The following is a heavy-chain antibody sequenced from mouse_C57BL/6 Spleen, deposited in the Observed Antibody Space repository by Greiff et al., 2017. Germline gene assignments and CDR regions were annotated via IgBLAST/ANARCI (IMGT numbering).Heavy chain of an antibody. CDR1: GFTFSSYA. D-gene: IGHD1-1*01. V-gene: IGHV5-4*01. CDR2: ISDGGSYT. Sequence: EVQLVESGGGLVKPGGSLKLSCAASGFTFSSYAMSWVRQTPEKRLEWVATISDGGSYTYYPDNVKGRFTISRDNAKNNLYLQMSHLKSEDTAMYYCARDGDYGSSYDWYVDVWGTGTTVTVSS. J-gene: IGHJ1*03. CDR3: ARDGDYGSSYDWYVDV.